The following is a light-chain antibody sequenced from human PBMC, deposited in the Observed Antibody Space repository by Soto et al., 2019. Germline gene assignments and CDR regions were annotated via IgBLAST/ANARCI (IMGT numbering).Light chain of an antibody. Sequence: EIVLTQSPGTLSLSPGETATLSCRASQSFGSRYIAWYQHKPGQAPRLLIYGASSRATGIPDRFSGSGSGTDFTLTISRLEPADFAVYFCQQYGASPPTWTFGQGTKVEIK. CDR3: QQYGASPPTWT. J-gene: IGKJ1*01. CDR2: GAS. CDR1: QSFGSRY. V-gene: IGKV3-20*01.